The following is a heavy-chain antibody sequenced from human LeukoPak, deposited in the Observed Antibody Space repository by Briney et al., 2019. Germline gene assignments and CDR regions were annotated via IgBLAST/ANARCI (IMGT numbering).Heavy chain of an antibody. D-gene: IGHD6-19*01. V-gene: IGHV3-20*04. CDR2: IDWNGGST. J-gene: IGHJ3*02. CDR3: ARGASVVAGSDNAFDI. Sequence: GGSLRLSCAASGFIFDDYAMNWVRQAPGKGLEWVSGIDWNGGSTGYADSVKGRFTISRDNAKKSVHLQMNSLRAEDTAVYYCARGASVVAGSDNAFDIWGQGTMVTVSS. CDR1: GFIFDDYA.